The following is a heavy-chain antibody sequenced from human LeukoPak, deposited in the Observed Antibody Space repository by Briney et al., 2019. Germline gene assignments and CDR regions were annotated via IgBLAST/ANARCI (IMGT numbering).Heavy chain of an antibody. Sequence: ASVKVSCKASGYTFTSYYMHWVRQAPGQGLEWMGIINPSGGSTSYAQKFQDRVTMTRDTSTSTVYMELSSLRSDDTAVYYCARDHKEAVAGSTYYYYGMDVWGQGTTVTVSS. CDR3: ARDHKEAVAGSTYYYYGMDV. V-gene: IGHV1-46*01. J-gene: IGHJ6*02. CDR1: GYTFTSYY. CDR2: INPSGGST. D-gene: IGHD6-19*01.